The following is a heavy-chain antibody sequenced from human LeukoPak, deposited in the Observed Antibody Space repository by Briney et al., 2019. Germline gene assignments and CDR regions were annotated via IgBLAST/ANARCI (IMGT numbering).Heavy chain of an antibody. CDR1: GFTFKSYP. Sequence: PGGSLRLSCSAAGFTFKSYPMHWVRQAPGKGLEWIGRIYSTGSTNYNPSLRSRITMSVDTSKNQFSLQLSSVTAADTAVYYCARSPSYSNGYYLPWGQGTLVTVSS. CDR3: ARSPSYSNGYYLP. D-gene: IGHD3-22*01. CDR2: IYSTGST. V-gene: IGHV4-4*07. J-gene: IGHJ4*02.